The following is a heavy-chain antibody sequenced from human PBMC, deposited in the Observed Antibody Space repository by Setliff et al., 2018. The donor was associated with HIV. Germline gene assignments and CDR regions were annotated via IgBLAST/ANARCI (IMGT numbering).Heavy chain of an antibody. V-gene: IGHV4-34*01. CDR3: ARAAAGNTGPFDL. J-gene: IGHJ4*02. CDR1: GFAFSFYA. Sequence: PGGSLRLSCAASGFAFSFYAMNWIRQSPGRGLEWIGEINHSGTTNYNPSLKSRVTISVDTSKNQFSLKLTSVTASDTAVYYCARAAAGNTGPFDLWGQGSPVTVS. D-gene: IGHD4-17*01. CDR2: INHSGTT.